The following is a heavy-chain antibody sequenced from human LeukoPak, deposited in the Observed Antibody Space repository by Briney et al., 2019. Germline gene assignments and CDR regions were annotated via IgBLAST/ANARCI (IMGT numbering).Heavy chain of an antibody. CDR3: AGTAFGAFDI. CDR2: IYYSGST. CDR1: GGSISSYY. J-gene: IGHJ3*02. Sequence: SETLSLTCTVSGGSISSYYWSWIRQPPGKGLEWIGYIYYSGSTNYNPSLKSRVTISVDTSKNQFSLKLSSVTAADTAVYYCAGTAFGAFDIWGQETMVTVSS. V-gene: IGHV4-59*12. D-gene: IGHD5-18*01.